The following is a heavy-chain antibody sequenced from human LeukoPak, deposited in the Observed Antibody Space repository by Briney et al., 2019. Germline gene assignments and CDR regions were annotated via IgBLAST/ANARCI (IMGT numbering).Heavy chain of an antibody. J-gene: IGHJ4*02. CDR3: ARDLRRYCSSTSCQGPIDY. CDR1: GGSISSGDYY. Sequence: SETLSLTCTVSGGSISSGDYYWSWIRQPPGKGLEWIGYIYYSGSTYYNPSLKSRVTISVDRSKNQFSLKLSSVTAADTAVYYCARDLRRYCSSTSCQGPIDYWGQGTLVTVSS. CDR2: IYYSGST. V-gene: IGHV4-30-4*08. D-gene: IGHD2-2*01.